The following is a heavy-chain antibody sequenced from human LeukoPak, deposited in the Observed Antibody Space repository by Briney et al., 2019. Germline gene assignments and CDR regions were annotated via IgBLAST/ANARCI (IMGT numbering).Heavy chain of an antibody. CDR2: VRSKANNYAT. V-gene: IGHV3-73*01. Sequence: GGSLKLSCAASGFTFSGSAMHWVRQASGKGLEWVGRVRSKANNYATAYAASVKGRFTISRDDSKNTAYLQMDSLKTEDTAIYYCSHYDSSAYYALQPWGQGTLVTVSS. J-gene: IGHJ1*01. D-gene: IGHD3-22*01. CDR3: SHYDSSAYYALQP. CDR1: GFTFSGSA.